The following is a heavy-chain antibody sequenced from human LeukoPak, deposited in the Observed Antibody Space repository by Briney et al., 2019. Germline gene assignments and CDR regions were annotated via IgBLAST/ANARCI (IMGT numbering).Heavy chain of an antibody. J-gene: IGHJ6*03. V-gene: IGHV4-61*02. D-gene: IGHD4-23*01. CDR1: GGSISSGSYY. CDR3: ARDLGGVDLRWYPYYYYYMDV. Sequence: SQTLSLTCTVSGGSISSGSYYWSWIRQPAGKGLEWIGRIYTSGSTNYNPSLKSRVTISVDTSKNQFSLKLSSVTAADTAVYYCARDLGGVDLRWYPYYYYYMDVWGKGTTVTVSS. CDR2: IYTSGST.